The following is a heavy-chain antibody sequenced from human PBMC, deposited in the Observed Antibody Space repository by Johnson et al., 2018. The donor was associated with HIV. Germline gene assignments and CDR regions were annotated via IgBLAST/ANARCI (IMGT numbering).Heavy chain of an antibody. J-gene: IGHJ3*02. CDR3: AREGRGYNYLGAFDI. CDR2: MSYDGSNK. D-gene: IGHD5-24*01. V-gene: IGHV3-30-3*01. CDR1: GVTFSTYA. Sequence: VHLVESVGGGVQPGRSLRLSCVVSGVTFSTYAMHWVRQAPGKGLEWVAVMSYDGSNKYYADSVKGRFTIYRDNSKNTLSLQMDSLRPEDTAVYYCAREGRGYNYLGAFDIWGQGTMVTVSS.